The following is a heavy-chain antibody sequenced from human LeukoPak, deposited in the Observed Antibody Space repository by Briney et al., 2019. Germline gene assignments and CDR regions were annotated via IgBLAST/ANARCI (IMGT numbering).Heavy chain of an antibody. J-gene: IGHJ4*02. CDR1: GGSISSYY. Sequence: SETLSLTCTVSGGSISSYYWSWSRQPPGKGLEWIGYIYYSGNTNYNPSLKSRVTISVDTSKNQFSLKLSSVTAADTAVYYCARVRYSSGWYVLAFDYWGQGTLVTVSS. CDR2: IYYSGNT. D-gene: IGHD6-19*01. CDR3: ARVRYSSGWYVLAFDY. V-gene: IGHV4-59*01.